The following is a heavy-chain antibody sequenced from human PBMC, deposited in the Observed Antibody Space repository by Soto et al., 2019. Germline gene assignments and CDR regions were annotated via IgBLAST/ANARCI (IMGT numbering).Heavy chain of an antibody. CDR1: GFSFSNYN. CDR2: ITYSSNTI. D-gene: IGHD2-2*01. J-gene: IGHJ4*02. CDR3: ARAVKYEQQSVDY. V-gene: IGHV3-48*02. Sequence: EVQLVGSGGGLVQPGGSLRLSCAASGFSFSNYNMNWVRQAPGNGLEWISYITYSSNTIYYADSVKGRFTISRDNAKNSLFLQINSLRDEDTAVYYCARAVKYEQQSVDYWGQGTLVTVSS.